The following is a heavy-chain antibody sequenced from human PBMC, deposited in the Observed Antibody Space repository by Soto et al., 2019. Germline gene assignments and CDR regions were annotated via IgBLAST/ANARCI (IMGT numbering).Heavy chain of an antibody. CDR3: ARSITGGGDDAFDI. CDR1: GGTFSSYT. Sequence: ASVKVSCKASGGTFSSYTISWVRQAPGQGLEWMGRIIPILGIANYAQKFQGRVTITAEKSTSTAYMELSSLRSEDTAVYYCARSITGGGDDAFDIWGQGTMVTVSS. D-gene: IGHD7-27*01. V-gene: IGHV1-69*02. J-gene: IGHJ3*02. CDR2: IIPILGIA.